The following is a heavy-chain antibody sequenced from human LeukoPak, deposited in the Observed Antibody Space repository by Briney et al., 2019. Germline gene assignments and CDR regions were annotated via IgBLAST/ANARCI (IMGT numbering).Heavy chain of an antibody. D-gene: IGHD3-22*01. V-gene: IGHV3-48*03. CDR2: ISSSGSTI. CDR1: GFTFSSYE. J-gene: IGHJ4*02. Sequence: GGSLRLSCAASGFTFSSYEMNWVRQAPGKGLEWVSYISSSGSTIYYADSKGRFTISRDNAKNSLYLQMNSLRAEDTAVYYCARVGTFYYDSSVYYYDYWGQGTLVTVSS. CDR3: ARVGTFYYDSSVYYYDY.